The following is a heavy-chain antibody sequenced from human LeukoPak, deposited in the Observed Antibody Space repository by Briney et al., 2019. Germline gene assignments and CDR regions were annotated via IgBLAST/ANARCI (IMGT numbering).Heavy chain of an antibody. Sequence: GGSLRLSCAASGFTFSSYAMSWVRQAPGKGLEWFSAISGSGGSTYYADSVKGRFTISRDNSKNTLYLQMNSPRAEDTAVYYCAKYDAFVRGVEPAYGMDVWGQGTTVTVSS. CDR2: ISGSGGST. V-gene: IGHV3-23*01. D-gene: IGHD6-13*01. J-gene: IGHJ6*02. CDR3: AKYDAFVRGVEPAYGMDV. CDR1: GFTFSSYA.